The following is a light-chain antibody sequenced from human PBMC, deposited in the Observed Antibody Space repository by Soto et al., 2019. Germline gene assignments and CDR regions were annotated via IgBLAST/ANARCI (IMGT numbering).Light chain of an antibody. CDR1: SSDVGTYNY. J-gene: IGLJ1*01. CDR3: RSYAGSYIFYV. V-gene: IGLV2-11*01. Sequence: QSALTQPRSVSGSPGQSVTISCTGTSSDVGTYNYVSWYQQHPGKAPKVMIYDVSKRPSGVPDRFSGSKSGNTASLTLSGLLAEDVADYYFRSYAGSYIFYVFGTGTKVTVL. CDR2: DVS.